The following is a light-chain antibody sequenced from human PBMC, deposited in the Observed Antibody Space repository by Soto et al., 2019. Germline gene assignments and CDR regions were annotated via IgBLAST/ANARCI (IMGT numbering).Light chain of an antibody. V-gene: IGKV3-11*01. J-gene: IGKJ5*01. CDR1: QSVSSY. CDR3: QQRSNWIT. CDR2: DAS. Sequence: EIVLTQSPATLSLSPGERATLSCRASQSVSSYLAWYQQKPGQAPRLLIYDASNRATGIPDRFSGSGSATDFTLTISSLEPEDFAVYYCQQRSNWITFGQGTRLEI.